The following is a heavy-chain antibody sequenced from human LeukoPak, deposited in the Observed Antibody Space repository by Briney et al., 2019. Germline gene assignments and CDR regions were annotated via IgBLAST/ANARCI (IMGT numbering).Heavy chain of an antibody. CDR1: GFTFSSYE. D-gene: IGHD3-22*01. CDR2: ISGSGSTI. Sequence: PGGSLRLSCAASGFTFSSYEMNWVRQAPGKGLEWVSYISGSGSTIYYADSVKGRFTISRDNAKNSLYLQMNSLRAEDTAVYYCARAGYYDSSGYYYHDAFDIWGQGTMVTVSS. CDR3: ARAGYYDSSGYYYHDAFDI. J-gene: IGHJ3*02. V-gene: IGHV3-48*03.